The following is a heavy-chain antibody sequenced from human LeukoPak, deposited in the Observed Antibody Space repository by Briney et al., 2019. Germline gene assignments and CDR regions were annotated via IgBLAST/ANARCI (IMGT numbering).Heavy chain of an antibody. J-gene: IGHJ2*01. CDR3: VRLTLAEEWYFDL. D-gene: IGHD3-16*01. V-gene: IGHV4-39*01. Sequence: SETLSLTCTVSGGSTISTAYYWGWIRQPPGKDLEWIGSIYYTGNTYYNPSLKSRVTISLDTSKNQFSLKLSSVTAADTAVYYCVRLTLAEEWYFDLWGRGTLVTVSS. CDR2: IYYTGNT. CDR1: GGSTISTAYY.